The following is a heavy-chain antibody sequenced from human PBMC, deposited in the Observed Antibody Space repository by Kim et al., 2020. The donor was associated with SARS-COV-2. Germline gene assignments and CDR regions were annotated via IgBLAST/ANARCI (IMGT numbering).Heavy chain of an antibody. V-gene: IGHV1-3*01. J-gene: IGHJ6*02. CDR1: GYTFTSYA. Sequence: ASVKVSCKASGYTFTSYAMHWVRQAPGQRLEWMGWINAGNGNTKYSQKFQGRVTITRDTSASTAYMELSSLRSEDTAVYYCARVDSGSEAYYYYYYGMDVWGQGTTVTVSS. CDR2: INAGNGNT. D-gene: IGHD1-26*01. CDR3: ARVDSGSEAYYYYYYGMDV.